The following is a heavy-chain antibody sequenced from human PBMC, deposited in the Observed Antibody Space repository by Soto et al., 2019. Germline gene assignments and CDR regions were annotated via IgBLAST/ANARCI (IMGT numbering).Heavy chain of an antibody. CDR3: ARSREQWLVDAFDI. CDR2: VNPTGTT. D-gene: IGHD6-19*01. CDR1: GGSFSAFY. Sequence: TSETLSLTCAVYGGSFSAFYWSWIRQPPGKELEWIGEVNPTGTTKYNPSLKSRVTMSLDTSKKQFSLNLNSMTAADTALYYCARSREQWLVDAFDIWGQGTMVTVSS. V-gene: IGHV4-34*01. J-gene: IGHJ3*02.